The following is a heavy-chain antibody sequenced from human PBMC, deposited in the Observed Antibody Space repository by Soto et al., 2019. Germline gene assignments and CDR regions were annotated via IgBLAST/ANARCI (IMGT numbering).Heavy chain of an antibody. CDR2: ISYDGSTT. CDR1: GFTFTSHA. Sequence: QVQLVESGGGVVQPGRSLRLSCAASGFTFTSHAMHWVRQAPGKGLEWVSIISYDGSTTYYADSVKGRFTISRDNSKNTLYLQMNSMRADDTAGYFCARHLASTVTTSGGFDPWGQGTLVIVSS. J-gene: IGHJ5*02. CDR3: ARHLASTVTTSGGFDP. D-gene: IGHD4-4*01. V-gene: IGHV3-30-3*01.